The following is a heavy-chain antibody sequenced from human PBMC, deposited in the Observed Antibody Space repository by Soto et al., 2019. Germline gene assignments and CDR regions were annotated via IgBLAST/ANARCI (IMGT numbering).Heavy chain of an antibody. CDR1: GYTFTGYY. J-gene: IGHJ4*02. Sequence: KVSCKASGYTFTGYYMHWVRQAPGQGLEWMGWINPNSGGTNYAQKFQGRVTMTRDTSISTAYMELSRLRSDDTAVYYCARDRIAAAGYYFDYWGQGTLVTVSS. CDR2: INPNSGGT. CDR3: ARDRIAAAGYYFDY. D-gene: IGHD6-13*01. V-gene: IGHV1-2*02.